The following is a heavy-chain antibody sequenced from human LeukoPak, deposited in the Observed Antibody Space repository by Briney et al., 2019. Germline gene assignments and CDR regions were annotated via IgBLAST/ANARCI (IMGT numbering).Heavy chain of an antibody. V-gene: IGHV4-30-4*08. CDR1: GGSFSGYY. CDR3: ARDTYYDATFDY. CDR2: IYYSGST. Sequence: SETLSLTCAVYGGSFSGYYWTWFRQPPGKGLEWIGYIYYSGSTYYNPSLKSRVTISVDTSKNQFSLKLSSVTAADTAVYYCARDTYYDATFDYWGQGTLVTVSS. J-gene: IGHJ4*02. D-gene: IGHD3-22*01.